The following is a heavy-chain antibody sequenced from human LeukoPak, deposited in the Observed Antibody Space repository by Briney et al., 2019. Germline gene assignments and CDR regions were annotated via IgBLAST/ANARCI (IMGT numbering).Heavy chain of an antibody. CDR1: GFTFSNAW. Sequence: GGSLRLSCAASGFTFSNAWMSWVRQAPGKGLEWVGRIKSKTDGGTTDYAAPVKGRFTISRDDSKNTLYLQMNSLKTEDAAVYYCTTDLIAAAGSLRDVWGQGTTVTVSS. V-gene: IGHV3-15*01. CDR2: IKSKTDGGTT. D-gene: IGHD6-13*01. CDR3: TTDLIAAAGSLRDV. J-gene: IGHJ6*02.